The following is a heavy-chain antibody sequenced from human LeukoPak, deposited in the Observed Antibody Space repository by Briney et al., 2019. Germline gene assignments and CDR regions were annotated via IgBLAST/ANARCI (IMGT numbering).Heavy chain of an antibody. J-gene: IGHJ3*01. V-gene: IGHV1-58*01. CDR1: GFTFTSSA. D-gene: IGHD4-23*01. CDR2: IVVGSGNT. Sequence: SVKVSCKASGFTFTSSAVQWVRHARGQRLEWIGWIVVGSGNTNYAQKFQERVTITRDMSTSTVYMELSSLRSEDTAVYYCAAEGRPTVVTFRKGAVDLWGQGTMVTVSS. CDR3: AAEGRPTVVTFRKGAVDL.